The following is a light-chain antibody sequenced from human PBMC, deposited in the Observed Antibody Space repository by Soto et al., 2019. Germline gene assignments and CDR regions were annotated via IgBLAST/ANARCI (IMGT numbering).Light chain of an antibody. J-gene: IGKJ4*01. CDR3: QQRSDWPST. Sequence: EIVLTQSPATLSLSPGERATLSCRASQSVGTYFAWYPQKPGQAPRLLIYDSSNRATGIPARFSGSGSGTDFTLTISRLEPEDFAVYYCQQRSDWPSTFGGGNKVELK. V-gene: IGKV3-11*01. CDR2: DSS. CDR1: QSVGTY.